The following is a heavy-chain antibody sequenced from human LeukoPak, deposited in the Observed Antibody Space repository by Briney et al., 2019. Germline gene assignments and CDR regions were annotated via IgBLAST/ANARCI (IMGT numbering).Heavy chain of an antibody. CDR3: ARHLDFVPTNDAKDV. CDR2: ISYGGSNK. D-gene: IGHD2-2*03. V-gene: IGHV3-30*04. CDR1: GFTFSTYA. J-gene: IGHJ6*02. Sequence: PGGSLRLSCAASGFTFSTYAMRWVRQAPGKGLEWVAVISYGGSNKYYADFVKGRCTISRDNSKNTLYLQMNGLKPEDTDVYYRARHLDFVPTNDAKDVWGHGKTVTVSS.